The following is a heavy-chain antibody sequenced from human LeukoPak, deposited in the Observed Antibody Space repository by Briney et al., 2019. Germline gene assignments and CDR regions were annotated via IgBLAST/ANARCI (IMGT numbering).Heavy chain of an antibody. CDR3: ARHWVTSSSTNWFDP. Sequence: SETLSLTCTVSGGSISSSSYYWGWIRQPPGKGLEWISSIYYSGSTYYNPSLKSRVTISVDTSKNQSSLKLSSLTAADTAVYYCARHWVTSSSTNWFDPWGQGALVTVSS. D-gene: IGHD6-6*01. V-gene: IGHV4-39*01. CDR2: IYYSGST. J-gene: IGHJ5*02. CDR1: GGSISSSSYY.